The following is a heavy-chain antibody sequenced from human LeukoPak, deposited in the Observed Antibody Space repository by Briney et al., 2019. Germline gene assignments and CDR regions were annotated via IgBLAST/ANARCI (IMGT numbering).Heavy chain of an antibody. J-gene: IGHJ4*02. D-gene: IGHD5-12*01. V-gene: IGHV3-7*01. CDR1: GFTFSNFW. CDR3: ARALLGYSGYGTVDY. Sequence: GGSLRLSCTASGFTFSNFWMGWVRQAPGKGLEWVANIKQDETEKFYLGSVKGRFTISRDNAKNSLYLQMNSLRVEDTGVYYCARALLGYSGYGTVDYWAREPWSPSP. CDR2: IKQDETEK.